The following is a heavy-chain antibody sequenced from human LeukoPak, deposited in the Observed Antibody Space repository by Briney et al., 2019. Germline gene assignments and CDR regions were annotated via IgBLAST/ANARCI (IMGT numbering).Heavy chain of an antibody. D-gene: IGHD3-22*01. CDR1: GYTFTGYY. V-gene: IGHV1-2*02. CDR2: INPNSGGT. Sequence: ASVKVSCKASGYTFTGYYMHWVRQAPGQGLEWMGWINPNSGGTNYAQKLQGRVTMTTDTSTSTAYMELRSLRSDDTAVYYCARDHDSSGYYSSWGQGTLVTVSS. J-gene: IGHJ5*02. CDR3: ARDHDSSGYYSS.